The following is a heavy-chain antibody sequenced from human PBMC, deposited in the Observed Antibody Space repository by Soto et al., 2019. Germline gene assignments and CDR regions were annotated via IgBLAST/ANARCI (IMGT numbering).Heavy chain of an antibody. CDR3: ARAPHGYSGYDYYYYYGMVV. J-gene: IGHJ6*02. D-gene: IGHD5-12*01. CDR2: ISSSSSYI. CDR1: GFTFSSYS. V-gene: IGHV3-21*04. Sequence: GGSLRLSCAASGFTFSSYSMNWVRQAPGKGLEWVLSISSSSSYIYYADSVKGRFTISRDNAKNSLYLQMNSLRAEDTAVYYCARAPHGYSGYDYYYYYGMVVWGEGTKVTV.